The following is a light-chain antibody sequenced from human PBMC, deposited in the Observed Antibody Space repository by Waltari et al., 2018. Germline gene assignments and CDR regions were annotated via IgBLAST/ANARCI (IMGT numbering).Light chain of an antibody. Sequence: QSALTRPASVSGSPGQSITISCTGTGSDVGGYDYVSWYQRHPGKVPKVMIYDVNKRPSGVSDRFSGSKSGYTASLTISGLQAQDEADYYCSSYTSSRAIFVFGIGTKVTVL. CDR3: SSYTSSRAIFV. V-gene: IGLV2-14*01. CDR1: GSDVGGYDY. CDR2: DVN. J-gene: IGLJ1*01.